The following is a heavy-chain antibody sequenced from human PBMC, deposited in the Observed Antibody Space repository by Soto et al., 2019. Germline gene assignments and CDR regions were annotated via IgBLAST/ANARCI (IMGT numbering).Heavy chain of an antibody. V-gene: IGHV1-3*01. CDR2: INAGNGNT. CDR1: GYTFTSYA. D-gene: IGHD3-3*01. J-gene: IGHJ3*02. CDR3: AREGRITIFGVVNDAFDI. Sequence: AAVEVSCRASGYTFTSYAMHWVRQAPGQRLEWMGWINAGNGNTKYSQKFQGRVTITRDTSASTAYMELSSLRSEDTAVYYCAREGRITIFGVVNDAFDIWGQGTMVTVSS.